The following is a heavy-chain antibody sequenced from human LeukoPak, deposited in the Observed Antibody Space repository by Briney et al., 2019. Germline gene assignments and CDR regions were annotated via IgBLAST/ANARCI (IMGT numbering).Heavy chain of an antibody. Sequence: GGSLRLSCAASGFTFSSYSMNWVRQAPGKGLEWVSYISSSSSTIYYADSVKGRFTISRDNAKNSLYLQMNSLRAEDTAVYYCAREGRRPGYSYGYDYWGQGTLVTVSS. CDR1: GFTFSSYS. CDR3: AREGRRPGYSYGYDY. V-gene: IGHV3-48*04. J-gene: IGHJ4*02. CDR2: ISSSSSTI. D-gene: IGHD5-18*01.